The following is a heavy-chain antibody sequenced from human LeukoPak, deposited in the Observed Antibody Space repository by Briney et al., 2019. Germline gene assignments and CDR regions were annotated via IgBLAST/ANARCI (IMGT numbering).Heavy chain of an antibody. V-gene: IGHV3-23*01. CDR2: ISGSGGST. D-gene: IGHD6-19*01. Sequence: GGSLRLSCAASGFTFSSYAMSWVRQAPGKGLEWVSAISGSGGSTYYADSVKGRFTISRDNSKKTLYLQMNSLRAEDTAVYYCAKSTVAGTDAFDIWGQGTMVTVSS. CDR3: AKSTVAGTDAFDI. CDR1: GFTFSSYA. J-gene: IGHJ3*02.